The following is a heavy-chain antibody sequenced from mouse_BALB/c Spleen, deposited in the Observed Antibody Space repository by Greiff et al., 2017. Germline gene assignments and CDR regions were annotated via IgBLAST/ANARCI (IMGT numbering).Heavy chain of an antibody. V-gene: IGHV2-9*02. D-gene: IGHD1-1*01. J-gene: IGHJ4*01. Sequence: VKLMESGPGLVAPSQSLSITCTVSGFSLTSYGVHWVRQPPGKGLEWLGVIWAGGSTNYNSALMSRLSISKDNSKSQVFLKMNSLQTDDTAMYYCARDIILRYRYAMDYWGQGTSVTVSS. CDR3: ARDIILRYRYAMDY. CDR2: IWAGGST. CDR1: GFSLTSYG.